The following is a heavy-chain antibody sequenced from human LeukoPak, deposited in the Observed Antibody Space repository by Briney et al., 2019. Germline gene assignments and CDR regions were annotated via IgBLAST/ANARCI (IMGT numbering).Heavy chain of an antibody. CDR1: GGSISSTTYY. D-gene: IGHD7-27*01. V-gene: IGHV4-39*07. CDR2: IYYRGST. J-gene: IGHJ3*02. Sequence: PSETLSLTCTVSGGSISSTTYYWGWLRQPPGKGLECIGTIYYRGSTYYNPSLESRVTISLDTSKNQFSLRLNSVTAADTAVYYCARVRRNWDDAFDIWGQGTMVTVSS. CDR3: ARVRRNWDDAFDI.